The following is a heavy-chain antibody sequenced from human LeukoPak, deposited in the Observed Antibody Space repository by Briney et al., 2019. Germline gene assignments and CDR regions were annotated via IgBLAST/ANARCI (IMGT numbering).Heavy chain of an antibody. Sequence: GGSLRLSCAASGFTFSRYSMNWVRQAPGKGLEWVSSIGSSSTYIYYTDSVRGRFTISRDNAKNSLYLQMNSLRAEDTAVYYCARGEYGIVAAGNDYWGQGTLVTVSS. CDR1: GFTFSRYS. CDR2: IGSSSTYI. J-gene: IGHJ4*02. V-gene: IGHV3-21*01. D-gene: IGHD6-13*01. CDR3: ARGEYGIVAAGNDY.